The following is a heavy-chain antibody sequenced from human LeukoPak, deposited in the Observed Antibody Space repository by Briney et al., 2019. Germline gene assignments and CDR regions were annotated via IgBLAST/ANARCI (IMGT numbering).Heavy chain of an antibody. J-gene: IGHJ4*02. Sequence: GGSLRLSCAAFGFTLNTYWVTWVRQAPGKGLEWVANINRDGSEKYYVDSVKGRFSISRDNAKNSLYLQMNSLRAEDTAVYYCARDLRYFDWLFDYWGQGTLVTVSS. CDR1: GFTLNTYW. CDR3: ARDLRYFDWLFDY. D-gene: IGHD3-9*01. V-gene: IGHV3-7*01. CDR2: INRDGSEK.